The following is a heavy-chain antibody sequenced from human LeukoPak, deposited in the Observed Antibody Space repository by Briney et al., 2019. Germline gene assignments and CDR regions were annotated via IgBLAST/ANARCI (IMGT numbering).Heavy chain of an antibody. CDR2: IWYDGSNK. CDR1: GFTFSSYG. J-gene: IGHJ4*02. D-gene: IGHD6-6*01. V-gene: IGHV3-33*01. CDR3: ASLHSSSSPLSY. Sequence: PGRSLRLSCAASGFTFSSYGMHWVRQAPGKGLEWVAVIWYDGSNKYYADSVKGRFTISRDNSKNTLYLQVNSLRAEDTAVYYCASLHSSSSPLSYWGQGTLVTVSS.